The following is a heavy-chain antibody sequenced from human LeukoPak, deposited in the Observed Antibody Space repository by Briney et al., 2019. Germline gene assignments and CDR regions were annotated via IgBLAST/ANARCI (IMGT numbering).Heavy chain of an antibody. Sequence: SETLSLTCTVSGDSISSYFWSWIRQPPGKGLEWIGYFHDSGSANYNPSLKSRITMSVDTSKNQFSLKLRSVTAADTAVYHCARDSHSVDTATPRGFDPWGQGTLVTVSS. V-gene: IGHV4-59*01. D-gene: IGHD2-15*01. J-gene: IGHJ5*02. CDR3: ARDSHSVDTATPRGFDP. CDR2: FHDSGSA. CDR1: GDSISSYF.